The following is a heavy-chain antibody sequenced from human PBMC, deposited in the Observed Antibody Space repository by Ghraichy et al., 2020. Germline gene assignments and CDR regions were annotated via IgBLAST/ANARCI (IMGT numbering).Heavy chain of an antibody. V-gene: IGHV3-74*01. CDR2: IHVDGSDT. Sequence: GESLNISCVASGFSLSNYRMHWVRQAPGKGPVWVSRIHVDGSDTNYADFVEDRFTISRDDAKNTVFLQMTSLRVEDTAVYYCVRSSPSPLDPWGQGTLVTVSS. CDR1: GFSLSNYR. CDR3: VRSSPSPLDP. D-gene: IGHD3-10*01. J-gene: IGHJ5*02.